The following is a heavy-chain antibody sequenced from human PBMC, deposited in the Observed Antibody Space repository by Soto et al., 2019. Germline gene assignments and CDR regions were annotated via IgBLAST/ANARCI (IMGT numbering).Heavy chain of an antibody. J-gene: IGHJ5*02. V-gene: IGHV3-7*05. CDR1: GFTFSSYW. CDR2: IKQDGSEK. D-gene: IGHD3-16*01. CDR3: ATGGFPYSYVYWFED. Sequence: GGSLRLSCAASGFTFSSYWMSWVRQAPGKGLEWVANIKQDGSEKYYVDSVKGRFTISRDNAKNSLYLQMNSLRAEDTAVYYCATGGFPYSYVYWFEDWGQGALVTVYS.